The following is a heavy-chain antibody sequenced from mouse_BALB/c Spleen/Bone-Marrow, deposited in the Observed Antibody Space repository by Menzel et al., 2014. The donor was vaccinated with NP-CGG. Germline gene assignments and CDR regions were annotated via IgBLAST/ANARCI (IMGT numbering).Heavy chain of an antibody. Sequence: EVKVVESGGGLVKPGGSLQLSCAASGFTFSYSGMSWVRQPPEKWTEWVTEISSAGSYTYLPDPGTGRFTISRDNAKNTLYLEMSSLRSEDTAMYYCARDSSGYLDYWGQGTTLTGAS. J-gene: IGHJ2*01. CDR1: GFTFSYSG. CDR2: ISSAGSYT. CDR3: ARDSSGYLDY. V-gene: IGHV5-9-4*01. D-gene: IGHD3-1*01.